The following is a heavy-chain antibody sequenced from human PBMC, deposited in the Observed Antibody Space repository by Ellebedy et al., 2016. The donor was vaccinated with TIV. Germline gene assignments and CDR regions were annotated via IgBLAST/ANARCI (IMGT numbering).Heavy chain of an antibody. D-gene: IGHD3-10*01. CDR2: MYHSGST. V-gene: IGHV4-38-2*02. CDR1: GYSISSDYY. J-gene: IGHJ4*02. CDR3: ARAPSFGTGAYWIGS. Sequence: GSLRLSXTVSGYSISSDYYWGWIRQPPGKGLEWIGSMYHSGSTYYNPSLKSRVTISVDTFKNQFSLKLSSVTAADTAVYFCARAPSFGTGAYWIGSWGPGTLVSVSS.